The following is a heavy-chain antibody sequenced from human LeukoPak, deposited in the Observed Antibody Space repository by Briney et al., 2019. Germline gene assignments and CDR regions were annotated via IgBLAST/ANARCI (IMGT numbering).Heavy chain of an antibody. J-gene: IGHJ4*02. CDR2: INPNSGGT. D-gene: IGHD2-2*01. CDR1: GYTFTGYY. Sequence: ASVKVSCKASGYTFTGYYMHWVRQAPGQGLEWMGWINPNSGGTNYAQKFQGWVTMTRDPSISTAYMELSRLRSDDTAVYYCARAGSSTSLRPSAFDYWGQGTLVTVSS. V-gene: IGHV1-2*04. CDR3: ARAGSSTSLRPSAFDY.